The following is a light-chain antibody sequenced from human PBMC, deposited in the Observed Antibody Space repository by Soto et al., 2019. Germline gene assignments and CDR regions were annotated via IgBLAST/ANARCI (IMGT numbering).Light chain of an antibody. Sequence: DIVLTPSPATLSLSPGERATLSCRASQSVSSYFAWYQQKPGQAPRLLIYDASNRATGIPARFSGSGSGTDFTLTISCLEPEDFAVYYCQQRSNWPLTFGQGAKVDIK. CDR1: QSVSSY. CDR2: DAS. J-gene: IGKJ1*01. CDR3: QQRSNWPLT. V-gene: IGKV3-11*01.